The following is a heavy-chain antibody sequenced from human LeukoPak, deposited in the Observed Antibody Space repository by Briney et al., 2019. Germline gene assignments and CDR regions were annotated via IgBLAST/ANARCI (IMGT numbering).Heavy chain of an antibody. Sequence: GGSLRLPCAASGFSSSSYSMNWVRQALGKGLEWVSTIVGSGKSANYADSVKGRFTISRDNAKNSLYLQMNSLRAEDTAVYYCARVVVGYFDWLFNRWGQGTLVTASS. CDR1: GFSSSSYS. CDR2: IVGSGKSA. D-gene: IGHD3-9*01. CDR3: ARVVVGYFDWLFNR. J-gene: IGHJ5*02. V-gene: IGHV3-21*01.